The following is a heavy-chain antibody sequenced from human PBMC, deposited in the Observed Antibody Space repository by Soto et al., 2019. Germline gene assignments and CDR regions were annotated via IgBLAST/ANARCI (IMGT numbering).Heavy chain of an antibody. V-gene: IGHV4-34*01. J-gene: IGHJ3*02. CDR3: ARLIRSDAFDI. D-gene: IGHD2-21*01. Sequence: PSETLSLTCAVYGGSFSGYYWSWIRQPPGKGLEWIGEINHSGSTNYNPSLKSRVTISVDTSKNQFSLKLSSVTAADTAVYYCARLIRSDAFDIWGQGTMVTVSS. CDR2: INHSGST. CDR1: GGSFSGYY.